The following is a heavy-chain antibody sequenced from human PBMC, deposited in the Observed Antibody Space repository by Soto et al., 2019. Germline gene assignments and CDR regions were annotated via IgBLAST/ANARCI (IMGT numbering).Heavy chain of an antibody. J-gene: IGHJ6*02. CDR2: IYYSGST. CDR1: GGSISSGDYY. D-gene: IGHD2-15*01. CDR3: ARVPGGLVVAATPLSGMDV. Sequence: PSETLSLTCTVSGGSISSGDYYWSWIRQPPGKGLEWIGYIYYSGSTYYNPSLKSRVTISVDTSKNQFSLKLSSVTAADTAVYSCARVPGGLVVAATPLSGMDVWGQGTTVTVSS. V-gene: IGHV4-30-4*01.